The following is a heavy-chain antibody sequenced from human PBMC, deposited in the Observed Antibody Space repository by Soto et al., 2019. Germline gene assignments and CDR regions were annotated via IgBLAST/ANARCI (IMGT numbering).Heavy chain of an antibody. V-gene: IGHV5-10-1*01. J-gene: IGHJ6*02. CDR2: IDPSDSYT. CDR1: GYSFTSYW. CDR3: VGPREGESGFYGMDV. D-gene: IGHD3-16*01. Sequence: PGESLKISCKGSGYSFTSYWISWVRQMPGKGLEWMGRIDPSDSYTNYSPSFQGHVTISADKSISTAYLQWSSLKASDTAMYYCVGPREGESGFYGMDVWGQGTTVTVSS.